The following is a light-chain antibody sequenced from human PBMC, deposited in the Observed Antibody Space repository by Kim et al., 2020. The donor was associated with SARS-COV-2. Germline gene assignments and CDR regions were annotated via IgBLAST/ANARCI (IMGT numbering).Light chain of an antibody. J-gene: IGLJ3*02. Sequence: QSALTQPPSASGSPGQSVTISCTGTSSDVGGYNYVSWYQQQPGKAPKLIIYEVSKRPSGVPDRFSGSKSGNTASLTVSGPQAEDEADYYCSSYAGSNNLLFGGGTQLTVL. V-gene: IGLV2-8*01. CDR3: SSYAGSNNLL. CDR1: SSDVGGYNY. CDR2: EVS.